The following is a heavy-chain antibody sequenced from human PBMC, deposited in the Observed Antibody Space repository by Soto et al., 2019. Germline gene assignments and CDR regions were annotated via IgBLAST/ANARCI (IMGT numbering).Heavy chain of an antibody. V-gene: IGHV3-11*05. CDR3: LREYYYTMDV. CDR1: GFTFRDYY. J-gene: IGHJ6*02. CDR2: IDSSTKYT. Sequence: QVQLVESGGGLVRPGGSLRLSCEASGFTFRDYYMTWFRQAPGKGLEWLSYIDSSTKYTNYADSVKGRFTISRDNAKNSLYLQMNSLRADDTAVYYCLREYYYTMDVWGQGTMVTVSS.